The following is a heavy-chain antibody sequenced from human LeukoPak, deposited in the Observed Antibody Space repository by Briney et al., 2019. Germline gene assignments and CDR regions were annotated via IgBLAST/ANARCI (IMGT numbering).Heavy chain of an antibody. CDR1: GGTFSSYA. D-gene: IGHD5-18*01. CDR3: AKDIGNGYSYGQRRAHYYYGMDV. V-gene: IGHV1-69*05. J-gene: IGHJ6*02. CDR2: IIPIFGTA. Sequence: GASVKVSCKASGGTFSSYAISWVRQAPGQGLEWMGGIIPIFGTANYAQKFQGRVTITTDESTSTAYMELSSLRSEDTAVYYCAKDIGNGYSYGQRRAHYYYGMDVWGQGTTVTVSS.